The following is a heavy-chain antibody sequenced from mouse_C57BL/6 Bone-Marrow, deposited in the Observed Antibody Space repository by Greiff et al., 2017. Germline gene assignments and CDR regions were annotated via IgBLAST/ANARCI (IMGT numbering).Heavy chain of an antibody. V-gene: IGHV10-1*01. CDR2: IRSKSNNYAT. D-gene: IGHD2-4*01. Sequence: EVHLVESGGGLVQPKGSLKLSCAASGFSFNTYAMNWVRQAPGTGLEWVARIRSKSNNYATYYADSVKDRFTISRDDSESMLYLQMNNVKTEDTAMYYCVRHSDYGPNYYARDYWGQGTSGTVSS. CDR1: GFSFNTYA. J-gene: IGHJ4*01. CDR3: VRHSDYGPNYYARDY.